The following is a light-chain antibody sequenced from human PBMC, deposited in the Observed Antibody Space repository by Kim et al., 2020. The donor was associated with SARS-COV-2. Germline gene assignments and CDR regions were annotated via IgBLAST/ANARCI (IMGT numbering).Light chain of an antibody. CDR1: KLGDKY. Sequence: SYELTQPPSVSVSPGQTASITCSGDKLGDKYACWYQQKTGQSPVLVIYEEGKRPSGIPERFSGSNSENTATLTISGTQAREKADYYFQSWDGSTGVFVGGAQLTAL. CDR3: QSWDGSTGV. CDR2: EEG. V-gene: IGLV3-1*01. J-gene: IGLJ7*02.